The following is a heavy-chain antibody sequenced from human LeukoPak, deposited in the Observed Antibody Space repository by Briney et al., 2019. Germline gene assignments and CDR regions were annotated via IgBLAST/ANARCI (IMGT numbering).Heavy chain of an antibody. CDR3: AKEGDYYGSGSYRDGFDI. D-gene: IGHD3-10*01. J-gene: IGHJ3*02. CDR1: GFTFSSYS. V-gene: IGHV3-21*01. Sequence: GGSLRLSCAASGFTFSSYSMNWVRQAPGKGLEWVASISSSSSYIYYADSVKGRFIISRDSFKNTLYLQMNSLRPEDTAVYYCAKEGDYYGSGSYRDGFDIWGQGTRATVSS. CDR2: ISSSSSYI.